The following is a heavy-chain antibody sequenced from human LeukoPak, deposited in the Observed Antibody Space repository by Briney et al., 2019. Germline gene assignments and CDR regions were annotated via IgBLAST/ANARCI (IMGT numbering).Heavy chain of an antibody. CDR2: INYSGST. D-gene: IGHD3/OR15-3a*01. CDR1: GGSISSSSHY. J-gene: IGHJ4*02. Sequence: PSETLSLTCTVSGGSISSSSHYWSWIRQPPGKGLEWIASINYSGSTYYNPSLKSRVTISVDTSKNQFSLKLSSVTAADTAVYYCARHVKGAAPDIWYWGQGTLVTVSS. CDR3: ARHVKGAAPDIWY. V-gene: IGHV4-39*01.